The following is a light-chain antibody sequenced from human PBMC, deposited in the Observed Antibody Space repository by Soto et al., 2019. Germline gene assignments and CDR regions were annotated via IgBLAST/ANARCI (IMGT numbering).Light chain of an antibody. CDR3: SSYTSSSTYV. CDR1: SSDVGSYNR. CDR2: DVN. Sequence: QSVLTQPPSVSGSPGQSVAISCTGTSSDVGSYNRVSWYQQPPGTAPKLMIYDVNNRPSGVPDRFSGSKSGNTASLTISGLHAEDEADYYCSSYTSSSTYVFGTGTKLTVL. V-gene: IGLV2-18*02. J-gene: IGLJ1*01.